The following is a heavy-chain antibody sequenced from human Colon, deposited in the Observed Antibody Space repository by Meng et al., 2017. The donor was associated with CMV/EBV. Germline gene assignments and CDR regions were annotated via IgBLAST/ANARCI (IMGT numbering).Heavy chain of an antibody. CDR1: GFPCNNYR. J-gene: IGHJ2*01. Sequence: GESLKISCVGSGFPCNNYRMNWVRLAPGKGLEWVSSISSVGTYISYVDSAKGRFTISRDNANNSLYLQINGLRAEDTAIYYCARERGGNLVATRLDFDLWGRGTLVTVSS. CDR2: ISSVGTYI. V-gene: IGHV3-21*01. CDR3: ARERGGNLVATRLDFDL. D-gene: IGHD5-12*01.